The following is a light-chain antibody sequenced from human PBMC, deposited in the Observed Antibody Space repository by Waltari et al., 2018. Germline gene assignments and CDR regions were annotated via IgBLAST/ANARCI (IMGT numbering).Light chain of an antibody. CDR1: QDISNY. J-gene: IGKJ2*01. CDR2: DAS. CDR3: QQYDNLPPYT. Sequence: DIQMTQSPSSLSASVGDSVNITCQASQDISNYLNWYQQKPGKAPKLLIYDASNLETGVPSRFSGSGSGTDFTFTISSLQPEDIATYYCQQYDNLPPYTFGQGTKLEIK. V-gene: IGKV1-33*01.